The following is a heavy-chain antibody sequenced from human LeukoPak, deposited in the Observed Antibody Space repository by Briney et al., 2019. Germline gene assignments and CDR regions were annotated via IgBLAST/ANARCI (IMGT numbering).Heavy chain of an antibody. J-gene: IGHJ4*02. CDR3: ARVSDISVAAYFDY. CDR2: INWNGGST. D-gene: IGHD6-19*01. CDR1: GFTFDDYG. Sequence: GSLRLSCAASGFTFDDYGMSWVRHAPGKGLEWVSSINWNGGSTGYADSVKGRFTISRDNAKNSLYLQMNSLRAEDTALYYCARVSDISVAAYFDYWGQGTLVTVSS. V-gene: IGHV3-20*04.